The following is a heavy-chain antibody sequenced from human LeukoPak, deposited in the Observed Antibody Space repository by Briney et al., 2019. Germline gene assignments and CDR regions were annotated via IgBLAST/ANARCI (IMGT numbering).Heavy chain of an antibody. J-gene: IGHJ4*02. Sequence: SQTLSLTCTFSGGSISSGGYYWSWIRQPPGKGLEWIGFIHDGGSTSYNSSLKSRVAISVDRSKNQFSLTLSSVTAADTAIYYCARDSPKRYSGSYFDYWGQGSLVTVSS. CDR2: IHDGGST. CDR3: ARDSPKRYSGSYFDY. CDR1: GGSISSGGYY. D-gene: IGHD1-26*01. V-gene: IGHV4-30-2*01.